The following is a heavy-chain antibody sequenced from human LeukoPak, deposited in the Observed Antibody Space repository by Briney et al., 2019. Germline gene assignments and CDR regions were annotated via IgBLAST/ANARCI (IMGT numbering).Heavy chain of an antibody. CDR3: ARSRGGYCSSTSCSGFDY. D-gene: IGHD2-2*01. CDR1: GGSISSGGYY. Sequence: SETLSLTCTVSGGSISSGGYYWNWIRQHPGKGLEWIGYIYYSGSTYYNPSLKSRVTISVETSKNQFSLKLSSVTAADTAVYYCARSRGGYCSSTSCSGFDYWGQGTLVTVSS. V-gene: IGHV4-31*03. CDR2: IYYSGST. J-gene: IGHJ4*02.